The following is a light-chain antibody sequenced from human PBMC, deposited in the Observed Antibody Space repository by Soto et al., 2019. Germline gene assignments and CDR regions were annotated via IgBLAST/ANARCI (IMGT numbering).Light chain of an antibody. J-gene: IGKJ2*01. V-gene: IGKV4-1*01. Sequence: IVMTQSPDSLAVSLGEMATINCKSSQSILHRSKNYLVWYQQKPGQPPKLLIYWPSTRGSGVPDRFSGSGSETEFTLTISSLQAEDVAVYYCQQYHSSPYTFGQGTKLEIK. CDR2: WPS. CDR1: QSILHRSKNY. CDR3: QQYHSSPYT.